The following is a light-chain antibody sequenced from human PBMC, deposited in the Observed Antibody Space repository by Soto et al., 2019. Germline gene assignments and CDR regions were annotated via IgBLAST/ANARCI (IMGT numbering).Light chain of an antibody. CDR1: SSNIGSNT. V-gene: IGLV1-44*01. J-gene: IGLJ2*01. Sequence: QSVLTQPPSASGTPGQRVTISCSGSSSNIGSNTVNWYQQLSGTAPKLLIYSNNQRPSGVPDRFSGSKSGTSASLAISGLQSEDEADYYCAAWDDSLNGDVVFGGGTQLTVL. CDR3: AAWDDSLNGDVV. CDR2: SNN.